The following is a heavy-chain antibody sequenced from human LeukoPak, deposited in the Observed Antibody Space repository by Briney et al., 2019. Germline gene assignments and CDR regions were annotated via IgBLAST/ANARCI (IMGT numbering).Heavy chain of an antibody. CDR1: GFTFSSYG. D-gene: IGHD3-10*01. CDR2: IRYDGSNK. J-gene: IGHJ6*03. CDR3: AKDVVDYGSGSYYNLYYYYYMDV. Sequence: GGSLRLSCAASGFTFSSYGMHWVRQAPGKGLEWVAFIRYDGSNKYYADSVKGRFTISRDNSKNTLYLQMNSLRAEDTAVYYCAKDVVDYGSGSYYNLYYYYYMDVWGKGTTVTVSS. V-gene: IGHV3-30*02.